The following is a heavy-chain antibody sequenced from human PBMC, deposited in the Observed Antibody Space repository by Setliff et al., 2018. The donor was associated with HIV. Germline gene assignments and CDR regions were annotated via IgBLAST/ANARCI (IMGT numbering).Heavy chain of an antibody. V-gene: IGHV5-51*01. CDR3: ATRPLLDTGPSY. CDR1: EYTFNTHW. Sequence: PRESLKISCKTSEYTFNTHWIGWVRRVPGKGLEWMGVIYPGDLRTRYNPSFQGQVTLSVDKSTRTAYLQWNSLRASDSAMYYCATRPLLDTGPSYWGQGTVVTVSS. CDR2: IYPGDLRT. J-gene: IGHJ4*02. D-gene: IGHD2-8*02.